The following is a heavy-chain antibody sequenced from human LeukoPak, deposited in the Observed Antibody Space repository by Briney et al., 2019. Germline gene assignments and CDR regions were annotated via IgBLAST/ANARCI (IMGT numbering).Heavy chain of an antibody. D-gene: IGHD6-19*01. CDR3: ARGQVAAPPY. J-gene: IGHJ4*02. Sequence: SETLSLTCAVYGGSFSGYYWSWIRQPPGKGREWIGEINHSGSTNYNPSLTSRVTISVDTSKNQFSLKLSSVTAADTAVYYCARGQVAAPPYWGQGTLVTVSS. V-gene: IGHV4-34*01. CDR1: GGSFSGYY. CDR2: INHSGST.